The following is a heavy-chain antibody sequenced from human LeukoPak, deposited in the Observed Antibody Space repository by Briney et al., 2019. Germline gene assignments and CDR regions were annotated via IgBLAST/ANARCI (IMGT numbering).Heavy chain of an antibody. CDR3: AREYWPYYFDY. Sequence: PGGSLRLSCAASGFTFSSYWMSWVRQAPGKGLEWVSYISSSGSTIYYADSVKGRFTISRDNAKNSLYLQMNSLRAEDTAVYYCAREYWPYYFDYWGQGTLVTVSS. CDR2: ISSSGSTI. CDR1: GFTFSSYW. J-gene: IGHJ4*02. D-gene: IGHD2-8*02. V-gene: IGHV3-48*04.